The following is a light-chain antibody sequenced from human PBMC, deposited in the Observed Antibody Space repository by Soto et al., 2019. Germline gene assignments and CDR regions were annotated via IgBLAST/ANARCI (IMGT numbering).Light chain of an antibody. V-gene: IGKV1-39*01. CDR1: QSISTK. Sequence: IQMTQSPSSLSASVGDRVTITCRASQSISTKLNWYQQRPGKVPDFLIYDASSLHSGVPSRFSGSGSGTDFTLTISSLQPEDFATYYCQQSYRSPPTFGQGTKVDIK. CDR3: QQSYRSPPT. CDR2: DAS. J-gene: IGKJ1*01.